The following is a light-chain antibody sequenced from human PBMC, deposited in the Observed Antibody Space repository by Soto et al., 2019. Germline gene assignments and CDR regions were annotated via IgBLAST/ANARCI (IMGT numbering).Light chain of an antibody. V-gene: IGLV2-11*01. Sequence: QSALTQPRSVSGSPGQSGTISCTGTSSDVGGYNYVSWYQQHPGKAPKLMIYDVSKRPSGVPDRFSGSKSGNTASPTISGLQAEDEADYYCCSYAGSYVFGTGTKVTVL. CDR1: SSDVGGYNY. CDR2: DVS. J-gene: IGLJ1*01. CDR3: CSYAGSYV.